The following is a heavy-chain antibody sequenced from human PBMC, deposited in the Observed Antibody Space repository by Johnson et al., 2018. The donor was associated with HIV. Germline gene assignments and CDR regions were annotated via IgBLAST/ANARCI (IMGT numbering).Heavy chain of an antibody. J-gene: IGHJ3*02. D-gene: IGHD6-13*01. CDR2: ISWNSGSI. CDR1: GFTFDDYA. V-gene: IGHV3-9*01. Sequence: VQLVESGGGLVQPGRSLRLSCAASGFTFDDYAMHWVRQAPGKGLEWVSGISWNSGSIGYADSVKGRFTISRDNSKNTLYLHMNSLRSEDTAVYYCASRLTGYSRSWHAFDIWGQGTMVTVSS. CDR3: ASRLTGYSRSWHAFDI.